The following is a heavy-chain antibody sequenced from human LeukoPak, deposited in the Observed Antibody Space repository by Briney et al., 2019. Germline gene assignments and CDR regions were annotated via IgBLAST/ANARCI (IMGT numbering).Heavy chain of an antibody. CDR3: ATTGYSYGYGFFDY. CDR2: IYSGGST. V-gene: IGHV3-53*01. CDR1: GFTVSSNY. Sequence: GGSLRLSCAASGFTVSSNYMSWVRQAPGKGLEWVSVIYSGGSTYYADSVKGRFTISRDNSKNTLYLQMNSLRAEHTAVYYCATTGYSYGYGFFDYWGQGTLVTVSS. D-gene: IGHD5-18*01. J-gene: IGHJ4*02.